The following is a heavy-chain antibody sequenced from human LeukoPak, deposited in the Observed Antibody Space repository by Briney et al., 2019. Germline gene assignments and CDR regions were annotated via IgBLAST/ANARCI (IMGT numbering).Heavy chain of an antibody. CDR1: GFTFSSYA. CDR2: ISGSGGST. D-gene: IGHD6-19*01. J-gene: IGHJ4*02. CDR3: AKKGPTVAGASPYYFDY. V-gene: IGHV3-23*01. Sequence: GGSLRLSCAASGFTFSSYAMNWVRQAPGKGLEWVSAISGSGGSTYYADSVKGRFTISRDNSKNTLSLQMNSLRAEDTAVYYCAKKGPTVAGASPYYFDYWGQGALVTVSS.